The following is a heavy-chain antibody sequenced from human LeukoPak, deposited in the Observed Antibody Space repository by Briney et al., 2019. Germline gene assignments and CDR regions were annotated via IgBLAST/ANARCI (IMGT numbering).Heavy chain of an antibody. D-gene: IGHD2-21*02. CDR1: GFTFSNYG. CDR2: LSNSGIGI. CDR3: AKVKTDILIPDS. Sequence: QTGGSLRLSCVASGFTFSNYGMSWVRQAPGKGLEWVSSLSNSGIGIYYADSVKGRFTISRDNSKNTLYLQMNSLTSADTAVYYCAKVKTDILIPDSWGQGTLVTVSS. J-gene: IGHJ4*02. V-gene: IGHV3-23*01.